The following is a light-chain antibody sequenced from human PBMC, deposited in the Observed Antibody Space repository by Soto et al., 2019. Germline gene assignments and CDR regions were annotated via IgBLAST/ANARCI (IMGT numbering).Light chain of an antibody. V-gene: IGKV3-15*01. CDR1: QSISRN. CDR2: DAS. J-gene: IGKJ2*01. CDR3: QQYNNWPPYT. Sequence: EIVMTQSPATLSVSPGERATLSCRASQSISRNLDWYQQKPGQAPRLVIYDASIRATGFPARFSGSGFGTEFTLTISSLQSEECAVYYCQQYNNWPPYTFGQGTQLEIK.